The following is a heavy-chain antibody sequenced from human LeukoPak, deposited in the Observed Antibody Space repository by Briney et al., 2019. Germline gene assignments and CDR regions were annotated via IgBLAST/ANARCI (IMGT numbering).Heavy chain of an antibody. CDR2: IYYSGST. D-gene: IGHD3-22*01. J-gene: IGHJ4*02. Sequence: PSETLPLTCTVSGGSISSGDYYWSWIRQPPGKGLEWIGYIYYSGSTYYNPSLKSRVTISVDTSKNQFSLKLSSVTAADTAVYYCARAKEDYDSSGYPYYFDYWGQGTLVTVSS. CDR3: ARAKEDYDSSGYPYYFDY. CDR1: GGSISSGDYY. V-gene: IGHV4-30-4*01.